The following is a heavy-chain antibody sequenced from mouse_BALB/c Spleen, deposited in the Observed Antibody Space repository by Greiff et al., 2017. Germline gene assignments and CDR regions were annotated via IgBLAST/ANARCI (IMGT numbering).Heavy chain of an antibody. J-gene: IGHJ2*01. D-gene: IGHD4-1*01. Sequence: VQLKQSGAELVKPGASVKLSCTASGFNIKDTYMHWVKQRPEQGLEWIGRIDPANGNTKYDPKFQGKATITADTSSNTAYLQLSSLTSEDTAVYHCASNWAHFDYWGQGTTLTVSS. V-gene: IGHV14-3*02. CDR3: ASNWAHFDY. CDR2: IDPANGNT. CDR1: GFNIKDTY.